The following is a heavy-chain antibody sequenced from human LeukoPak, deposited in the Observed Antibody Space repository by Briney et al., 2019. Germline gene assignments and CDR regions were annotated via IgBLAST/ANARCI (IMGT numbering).Heavy chain of an antibody. J-gene: IGHJ4*02. V-gene: IGHV1-18*01. D-gene: IGHD2-21*02. CDR1: AYTFTSYG. Sequence: ASVKVSCKASAYTFTSYGISWVRQAPGQGLEWMGWISGHNGNTHYAQKFQGRVTMTTDTSMTTAYMELRSLSSDDTAVYYCARDGSDCGGDCYFGISNYWGQGTLVTVSS. CDR3: ARDGSDCGGDCYFGISNY. CDR2: ISGHNGNT.